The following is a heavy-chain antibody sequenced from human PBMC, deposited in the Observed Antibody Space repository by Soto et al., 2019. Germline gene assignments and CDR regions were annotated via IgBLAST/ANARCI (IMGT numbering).Heavy chain of an antibody. CDR3: ARDVVGSDYFDS. CDR1: GYTFSGYY. Sequence: ASVKVSCKASGYTFSGYYMHWVRQAPGQGLEWMGWINPNSGGTNYAQKFQGCVTMTRDTSISTAYMELSRLRSDDTAFYYCARDVVGSDYFDSWGQGTLVTVSS. CDR2: INPNSGGT. D-gene: IGHD1-26*01. V-gene: IGHV1-2*04. J-gene: IGHJ4*02.